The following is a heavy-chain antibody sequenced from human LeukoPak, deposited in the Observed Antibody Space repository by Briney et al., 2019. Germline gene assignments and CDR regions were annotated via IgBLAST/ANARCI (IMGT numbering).Heavy chain of an antibody. CDR1: GFTFSSYA. CDR2: ISGSGVGT. J-gene: IGHJ4*02. CDR3: AKASCSGDSCYDY. Sequence: GGSLRLSCAASGFTFSSYAMSWVRQAPGKGLEWVSGISGSGVGTYYADSVKGRFTISRDNSKNTLYLQMNSLRAEDTAVYYCAKASCSGDSCYDYWGQGTLVTVSS. D-gene: IGHD2-15*01. V-gene: IGHV3-23*01.